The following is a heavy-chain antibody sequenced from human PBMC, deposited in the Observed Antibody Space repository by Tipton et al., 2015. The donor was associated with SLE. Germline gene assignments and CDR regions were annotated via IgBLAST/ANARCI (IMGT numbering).Heavy chain of an antibody. CDR2: IYYSGST. J-gene: IGHJ4*02. CDR3: ARGRRVEEELDY. CDR1: GGSISSGGHY. D-gene: IGHD3-3*01. Sequence: TLSLTCTVSGGSISSGGHYWTWIHHHPGKGLEWVGYIYYSGSTSYNPSLQSRLTISIDTPKNQFSLRLSSVTAADTAVYYCARGRRVEEELDYWGQGILVTVSS. V-gene: IGHV4-31*03.